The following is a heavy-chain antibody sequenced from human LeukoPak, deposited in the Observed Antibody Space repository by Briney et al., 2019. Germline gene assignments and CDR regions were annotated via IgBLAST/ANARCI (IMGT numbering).Heavy chain of an antibody. J-gene: IGHJ3*02. CDR3: ASHLIAAAGTNAFDI. D-gene: IGHD6-13*01. Sequence: GESLKISCKGSGCSFTSYWIGWVRQMPGKGLEWMGIIYPGDSDTRYSPSFQGQVTISADKSISTAYLQWSSLKASDTAMYYCASHLIAAAGTNAFDIWGQGTMVTVSS. CDR2: IYPGDSDT. CDR1: GCSFTSYW. V-gene: IGHV5-51*01.